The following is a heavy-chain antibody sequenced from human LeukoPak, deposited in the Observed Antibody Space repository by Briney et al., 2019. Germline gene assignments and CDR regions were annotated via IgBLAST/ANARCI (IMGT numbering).Heavy chain of an antibody. Sequence: PGGSLRLSCAASGFTFSSYAMHWVRQAPGKGLEWVANIKQDGSEKYYVDSVKGRFTISRDNAKNSLYLQMNSLRAEDTAVYYCARDTLGVRGVTGPEYFQHWGQGTLVTVSS. D-gene: IGHD3-10*01. V-gene: IGHV3-7*03. CDR2: IKQDGSEK. J-gene: IGHJ1*01. CDR3: ARDTLGVRGVTGPEYFQH. CDR1: GFTFSSYA.